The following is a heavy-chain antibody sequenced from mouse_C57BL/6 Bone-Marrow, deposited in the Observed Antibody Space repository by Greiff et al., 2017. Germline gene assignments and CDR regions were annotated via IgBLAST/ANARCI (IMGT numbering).Heavy chain of an antibody. CDR1: GYAFTNYL. D-gene: IGHD1-1*01. CDR2: INPGSGGT. CDR3: ARVIYYYGSSYVYRYFDV. J-gene: IGHJ1*03. V-gene: IGHV1-54*01. Sequence: VQLQQSGAELVRPGTSVKVSCKASGYAFTNYLIEWVKQRPGQGLEWIGVINPGSGGTNYNEKFKGKATLTADKSSSTAYMQLSSLTSEDSAVYFCARVIYYYGSSYVYRYFDVWGTGTTVTVSS.